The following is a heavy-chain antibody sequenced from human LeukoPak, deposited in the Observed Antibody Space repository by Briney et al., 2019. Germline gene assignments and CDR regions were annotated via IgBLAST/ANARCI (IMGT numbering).Heavy chain of an antibody. CDR1: GYTFTGDY. Sequence: ASVKVSCKASGYTFTGDYMHWVRQAPGQGLEWMGWINPNSGGTNYAQKFQGRVTMTRDTHISTAYMELSRLRSDDTAVYYCARDLTSDTAMVGAHLFDYWGQGTLVTVSS. CDR2: INPNSGGT. V-gene: IGHV1-2*02. D-gene: IGHD5-18*01. J-gene: IGHJ4*02. CDR3: ARDLTSDTAMVGAHLFDY.